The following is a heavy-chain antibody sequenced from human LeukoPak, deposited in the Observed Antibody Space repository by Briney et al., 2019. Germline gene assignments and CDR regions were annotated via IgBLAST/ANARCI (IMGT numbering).Heavy chain of an antibody. CDR3: ARDPKCYLYKWNDGDGLDV. Sequence: PGGSLRLSCSASGFTFSNFAMHWVRQAPGKGLDWVADISYDGNSKDYADSVKGRFNISRDNIKSTLYLQLNSLRAEDTGVYFCARDPKCYLYKWNDGDGLDVWGQGTMVTVSS. D-gene: IGHD1-20*01. J-gene: IGHJ3*01. CDR1: GFTFSNFA. CDR2: ISYDGNSK. V-gene: IGHV3-30-3*01.